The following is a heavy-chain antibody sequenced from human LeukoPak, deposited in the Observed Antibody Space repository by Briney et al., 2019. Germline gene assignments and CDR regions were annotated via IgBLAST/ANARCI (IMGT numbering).Heavy chain of an antibody. J-gene: IGHJ4*02. CDR3: ARLPAFYGSGTSYTVYYFDY. Sequence: SETLSLTCSVSGGSISSSDYYWGWIRQPPGTGLEWIVSIYYSGSTYYNPSLQSRVTISVDTSKNQFSLKLSSVTAADTAVYYCARLPAFYGSGTSYTVYYFDYWGQGTLVTVSS. CDR1: GGSISSSDYY. CDR2: IYYSGST. V-gene: IGHV4-39*01. D-gene: IGHD3-10*01.